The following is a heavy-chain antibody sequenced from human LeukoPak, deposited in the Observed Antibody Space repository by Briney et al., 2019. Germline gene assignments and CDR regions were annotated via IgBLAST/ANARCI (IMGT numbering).Heavy chain of an antibody. J-gene: IGHJ6*03. D-gene: IGHD3-22*01. CDR2: IRSKANSYAT. CDR1: GFTFSGSA. V-gene: IGHV3-73*01. CDR3: TSKGYYYDSSGYYFDNYYYYMDV. Sequence: PGGSLRLSCAASGFTFSGSAMHWVRQASGKGLEWVGRIRSKANSYATAYAASVKGRFTISRDDSKNTAYLQMNSLKTEDTAVYYCTSKGYYYDSSGYYFDNYYYYMDVWGKGTRSPSP.